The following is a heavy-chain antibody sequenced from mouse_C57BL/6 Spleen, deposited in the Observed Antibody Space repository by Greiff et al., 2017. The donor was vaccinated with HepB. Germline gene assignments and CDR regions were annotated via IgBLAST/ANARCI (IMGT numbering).Heavy chain of an antibody. Sequence: VQLQQSGPELVKPGASVKISCKASGYTFTDYYMNWVKQSPGKRLEWIGDINPNNGGTSYNQKFKGKATLTVDKSSSTAYMELRSLTSEDSAVYYCATYYYASSYVGCWGQGTTLTVSS. J-gene: IGHJ2*01. D-gene: IGHD1-1*01. CDR1: GYTFTDYY. CDR2: INPNNGGT. V-gene: IGHV1-26*01. CDR3: ATYYYASSYVGC.